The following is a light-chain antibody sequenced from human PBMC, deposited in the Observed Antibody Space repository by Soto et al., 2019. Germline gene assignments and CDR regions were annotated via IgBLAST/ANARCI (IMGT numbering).Light chain of an antibody. Sequence: DIQMTQSPSSLSASVGDRVTITCRANQSISSYLNWYQQKPGKAPKVLISVASSLESGVPSRFSGSGSGTEFTLTITSLQPEDFATYFCQEYGTSFTWTFGQGTKVDIK. CDR3: QEYGTSFTWT. J-gene: IGKJ1*01. CDR1: QSISSY. CDR2: VAS. V-gene: IGKV1-39*01.